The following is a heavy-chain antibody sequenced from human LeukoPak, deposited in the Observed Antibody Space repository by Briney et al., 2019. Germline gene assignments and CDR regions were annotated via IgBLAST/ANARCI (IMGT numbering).Heavy chain of an antibody. V-gene: IGHV1-46*01. CDR1: GYTFTSYY. Sequence: ASVKVSCEASGYTFTSYYMHWVRQAPGQGLEWMGIINPSGGSTSYAQKFQGRVTMTRDTSTSTVYMELSSLRSEDTAVYYCAGHSSGYHLGYWGQGTLVTVSS. CDR3: AGHSSGYHLGY. CDR2: INPSGGST. J-gene: IGHJ4*02. D-gene: IGHD3-22*01.